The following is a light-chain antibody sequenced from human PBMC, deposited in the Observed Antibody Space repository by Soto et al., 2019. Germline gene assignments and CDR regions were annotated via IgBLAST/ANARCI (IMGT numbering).Light chain of an antibody. V-gene: IGKV3-20*01. CDR2: DAS. CDR1: QSVGNNY. J-gene: IGKJ5*01. Sequence: EIVLAQSPGTLSLSPGQRVTLSCRASQSVGNNYLAWYQQKPGQAPRLLIYDASTRATGIPDRFTGSGSGTDFSLTISTLEPEDFAVFYCQQYADSPPTFGQGTRLEIQ. CDR3: QQYADSPPT.